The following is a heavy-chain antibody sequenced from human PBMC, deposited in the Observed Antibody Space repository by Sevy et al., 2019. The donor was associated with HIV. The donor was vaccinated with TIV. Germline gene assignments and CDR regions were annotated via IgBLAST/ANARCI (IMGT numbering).Heavy chain of an antibody. V-gene: IGHV3-7*01. D-gene: IGHD1-1*01. CDR1: GFTFSRFW. J-gene: IGHJ6*02. CDR2: IKQDGSEK. CDR3: ARDRGTGTKGTAYYNGMDV. Sequence: GGSLRLSCAASGFTFSRFWMSWVRQAPGKGLEWVANIKQDGSEKQYVDSVKGRFTIARDNAEKSPYQQMSSLRVGDTGVYYWARDRGTGTKGTAYYNGMDVWGQGTTVTVSS.